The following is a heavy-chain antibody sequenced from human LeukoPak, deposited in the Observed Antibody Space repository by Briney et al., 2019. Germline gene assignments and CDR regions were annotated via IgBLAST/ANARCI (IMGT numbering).Heavy chain of an antibody. J-gene: IGHJ4*02. CDR2: ISGDGGST. CDR1: RFTFYEYA. CDR3: AKDGARSGYYPYYFDH. V-gene: IGHV3-43*02. Sequence: PGGSLRLSCAASRFTFYEYAMHWVRQAPGKGLEWVSLISGDGGSTDYADSVKGRLTISRDNIKISLFLQMNSLRTEDIALYYCAKDGARSGYYPYYFDHWGQGTLVTVSS. D-gene: IGHD3-22*01.